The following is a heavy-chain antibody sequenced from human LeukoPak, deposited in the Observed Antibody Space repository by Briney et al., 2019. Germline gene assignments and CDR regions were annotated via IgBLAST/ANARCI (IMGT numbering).Heavy chain of an antibody. CDR2: IYYSGST. CDR3: ASGRTHYDSSGRFDY. CDR1: GGSISSSSYY. J-gene: IGHJ4*02. V-gene: IGHV4-39*07. Sequence: SETLSLTCLVSGGSISSSSYYWGWIRQPPGKGLEWIGSIYYSGSTYYNPSLKSRVTISVDTSKNQFSLKLSPVTAADTAVYYCASGRTHYDSSGRFDYWGQGTLVTVSS. D-gene: IGHD3-22*01.